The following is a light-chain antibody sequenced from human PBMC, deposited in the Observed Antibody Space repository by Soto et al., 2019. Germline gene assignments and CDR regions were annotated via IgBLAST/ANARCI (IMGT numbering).Light chain of an antibody. Sequence: EIVLTQSPATLSLSPGERATLSCRASQSVSRYLAWYQQKPGQPPRLLIYDASNRATGIPARFSGSGSGTDFTLIISSLDPEDFAVYYCQQRSNWPLTFGGGTKVDIK. CDR1: QSVSRY. V-gene: IGKV3-11*01. CDR3: QQRSNWPLT. CDR2: DAS. J-gene: IGKJ4*01.